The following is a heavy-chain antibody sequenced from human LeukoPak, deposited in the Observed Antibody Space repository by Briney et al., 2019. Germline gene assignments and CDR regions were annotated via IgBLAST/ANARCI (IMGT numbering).Heavy chain of an antibody. J-gene: IGHJ4*02. Sequence: GGSLRLSCAASGFTFSNYATHWVRQAPGKGLEWVAVISYDGSNKYYADSVKGRFTISRDNSKNTLYLQMNSLRAEDTAVYYCARDLYSYGHFDYWGQGTLVTVSS. CDR3: ARDLYSYGHFDY. V-gene: IGHV3-30-3*01. CDR2: ISYDGSNK. CDR1: GFTFSNYA. D-gene: IGHD5-18*01.